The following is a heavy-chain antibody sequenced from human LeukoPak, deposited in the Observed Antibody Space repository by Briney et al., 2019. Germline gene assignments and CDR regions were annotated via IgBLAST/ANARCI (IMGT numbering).Heavy chain of an antibody. J-gene: IGHJ4*02. V-gene: IGHV3-74*01. CDR1: GFTLRSYG. Sequence: GGSLRLSCAASGFTLRSYGMHWVRQSPGKGLLWVSHINHDGSLRDYADSVKGRFTISKDIAKNTVYLQMDSLGAEDTAVYYCTRDVFSLGDSWGQGTLVTVSS. CDR3: TRDVFSLGDS. D-gene: IGHD2/OR15-2a*01. CDR2: INHDGSLR.